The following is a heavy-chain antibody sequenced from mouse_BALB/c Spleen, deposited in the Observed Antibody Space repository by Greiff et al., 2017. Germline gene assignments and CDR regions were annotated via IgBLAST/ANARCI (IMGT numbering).Heavy chain of an antibody. CDR3: AKGTGTAWFAY. Sequence: EVKLVESGGGLVQPGGSRKLSCAASGFTFSSFGMHWVRQAPEKGLEWVAYISSGSSTIYYADTVKGRLTISRDNPKNTLFLQMTSLRSEDTAMYYCAKGTGTAWFAYWGQGTLVTVSA. V-gene: IGHV5-17*02. D-gene: IGHD4-1*01. J-gene: IGHJ3*01. CDR1: GFTFSSFG. CDR2: ISSGSSTI.